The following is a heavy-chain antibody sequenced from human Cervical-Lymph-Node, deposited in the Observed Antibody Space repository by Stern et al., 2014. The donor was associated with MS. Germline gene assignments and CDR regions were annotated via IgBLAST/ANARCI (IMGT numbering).Heavy chain of an antibody. Sequence: EVQLVESGGGLVQPGGSLRLSCAASGFSFSSYSMNWVRQAPGKGLEGVSYISNNGYSKYYVDSVKGRFPISRDTAKNSLFLQMNSLRDEDTAIYYCARLGQQLAVFDFWGQGALGTVSS. CDR3: ARLGQQLAVFDF. D-gene: IGHD6-13*01. CDR1: GFSFSSYS. V-gene: IGHV3-48*02. CDR2: ISNNGYSK. J-gene: IGHJ4*02.